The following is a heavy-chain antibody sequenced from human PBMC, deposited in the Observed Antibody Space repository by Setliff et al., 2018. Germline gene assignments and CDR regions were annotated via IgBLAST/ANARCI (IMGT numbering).Heavy chain of an antibody. CDR2: IGSSGSNI. CDR3: SREPSMGSSGWEHFDY. Sequence: GGSLRLSCAASGFSFSSYEMNWVRQAPGKGLEWVSYIGSSGSNIYYADSVKGRCTISRDNAKNSLYLQMSSLRVEDTAVYYCSREPSMGSSGWEHFDYWGQGTLVTVSS. D-gene: IGHD6-19*01. V-gene: IGHV3-48*03. J-gene: IGHJ4*02. CDR1: GFSFSSYE.